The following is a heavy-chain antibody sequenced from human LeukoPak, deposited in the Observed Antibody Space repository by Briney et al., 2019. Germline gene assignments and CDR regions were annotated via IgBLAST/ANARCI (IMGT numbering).Heavy chain of an antibody. Sequence: ASVKVSCKASGYTFTGYYTHWVRQAPGQGLEWMGWINPNSGGTNYAQKFQGRVTMTRDTSISTAYMELGRLRSDDTAVYYCARGRIYSGSSPFWFWGQGTLVTVSS. CDR3: ARGRIYSGSSPFWF. J-gene: IGHJ4*02. D-gene: IGHD1-26*01. CDR1: GYTFTGYY. CDR2: INPNSGGT. V-gene: IGHV1-2*02.